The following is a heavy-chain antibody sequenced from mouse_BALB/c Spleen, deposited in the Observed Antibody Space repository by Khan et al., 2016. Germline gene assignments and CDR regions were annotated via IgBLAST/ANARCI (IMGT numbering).Heavy chain of an antibody. V-gene: IGHV1-18*01. J-gene: IGHJ4*01. CDR3: AREGWLRRDYAMDC. Sequence: VQLKQSGPELVKPGASVKISCKTSGYTFTENTIHWVKQSHGKSLEWIGGINPTNVDTTYNQKFKYKATLTVDTSSSTASMDLCSLTAEDSAADYCAREGWLRRDYAMDCWGQGTSVSVT. CDR1: GYTFTENT. CDR2: INPTNVDT. D-gene: IGHD2-2*01.